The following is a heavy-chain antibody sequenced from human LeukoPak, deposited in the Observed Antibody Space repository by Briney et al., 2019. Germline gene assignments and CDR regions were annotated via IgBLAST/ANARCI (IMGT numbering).Heavy chain of an antibody. J-gene: IGHJ4*02. CDR2: ISGSGGST. Sequence: GGSLRLSCAASGFTFSSYAMSWVRQAPGKGLEWVSAISGSGGSTYYADSVKGRFTISRDNSKNTLYLQMNSLRAEDTVVYYCAKGTGDLGYYFDRWGQGTLVTVSS. CDR1: GFTFSSYA. V-gene: IGHV3-23*01. D-gene: IGHD7-27*01. CDR3: AKGTGDLGYYFDR.